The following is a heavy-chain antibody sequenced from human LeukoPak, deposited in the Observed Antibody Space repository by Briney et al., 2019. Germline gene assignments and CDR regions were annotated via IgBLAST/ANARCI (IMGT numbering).Heavy chain of an antibody. CDR1: GFTLRNHG. CDR3: ARDRGSYYIDF. D-gene: IGHD1-1*01. J-gene: IGHJ4*02. Sequence: TGGSLRLSCAASGFTLRNHGMHWVRQAPGKGLEWVAVIWYDGSNKYYADSVKGRFTFSRDNSKNTLSLQMDSLRAEDTALYCCARDRGSYYIDFWGQGTPVTVSS. V-gene: IGHV3-33*01. CDR2: IWYDGSNK.